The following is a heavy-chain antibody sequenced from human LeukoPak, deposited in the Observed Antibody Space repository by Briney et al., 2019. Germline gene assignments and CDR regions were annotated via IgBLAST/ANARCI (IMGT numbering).Heavy chain of an antibody. J-gene: IGHJ5*02. CDR2: INHSGST. V-gene: IGHV4-34*01. Sequence: SETLSLTCAVYGGSFSGYYWSWIRQPPGKGLEWIGEINHSGSTNYSPSLKSRVTISVDTSKNQFSLKLSSVTAADTAVYYCARLYYYGSGSYEWFDPWGQGTLVTVSS. D-gene: IGHD3-10*01. CDR3: ARLYYYGSGSYEWFDP. CDR1: GGSFSGYY.